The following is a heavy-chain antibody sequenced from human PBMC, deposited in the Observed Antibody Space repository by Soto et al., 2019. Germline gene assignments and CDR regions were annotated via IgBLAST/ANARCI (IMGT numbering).Heavy chain of an antibody. Sequence: KTSETLSLTCTVSGGSISSYYWSWIRQPPGKGLEWIGYIYYSGSTNYNPSLKSRVTISVDTSKNQFSLKLSSVTAADTAVYYCARASKYYDFWSGYPIRLFDPWGQGTLVTVSS. CDR2: IYYSGST. CDR1: GGSISSYY. D-gene: IGHD3-3*01. CDR3: ARASKYYDFWSGYPIRLFDP. V-gene: IGHV4-59*01. J-gene: IGHJ5*02.